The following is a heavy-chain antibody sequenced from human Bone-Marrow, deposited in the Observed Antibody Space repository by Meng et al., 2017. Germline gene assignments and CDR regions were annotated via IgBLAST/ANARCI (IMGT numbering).Heavy chain of an antibody. CDR1: GASVSSGYW. V-gene: IGHV4-4*02. CDR3: AASPGWWRIDS. CDR2: FHLSGTT. J-gene: IGHJ4*02. D-gene: IGHD6-19*01. Sequence: ARLRGAGPSMVSPSGTLSLTCGVSGASVSSGYWWTWVRQPPGKGLEWIGEFHLSGTTNYNPSLRSRVTISVDTSKNQFSLRLTSVTAADTAVYYCAASPGWWRIDSWGQGTLVTVSS.